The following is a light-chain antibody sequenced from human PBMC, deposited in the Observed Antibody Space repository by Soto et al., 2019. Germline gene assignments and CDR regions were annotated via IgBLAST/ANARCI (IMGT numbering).Light chain of an antibody. Sequence: EIVLTHSPATLSLSPGERATLSCRASQSVSSYLAWYQQKPGQAPRLLVYDASNRATGIPARFSGSGSGTDFTLTISSLEPEDFAVYYCQQRSSWPPTFGQGTKVEIK. J-gene: IGKJ1*01. CDR2: DAS. V-gene: IGKV3-11*01. CDR3: QQRSSWPPT. CDR1: QSVSSY.